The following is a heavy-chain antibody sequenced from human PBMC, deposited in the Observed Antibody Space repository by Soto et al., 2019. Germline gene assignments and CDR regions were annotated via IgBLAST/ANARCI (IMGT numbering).Heavy chain of an antibody. CDR2: IKQDGSEK. J-gene: IGHJ4*02. CDR3: ARDYMGYDFWSGYYTQWGTIGDY. Sequence: EVQLVESGGGLVQPGGSLRLSCAASGFTFSSYWMSWVRQAPGKGLEWVANIKQDGSEKYYVDSVKGRFTISRDNAKNSLYLQMNSLRAEDTAVYYCARDYMGYDFWSGYYTQWGTIGDYWGQGTLVTVSS. D-gene: IGHD3-3*01. V-gene: IGHV3-7*05. CDR1: GFTFSSYW.